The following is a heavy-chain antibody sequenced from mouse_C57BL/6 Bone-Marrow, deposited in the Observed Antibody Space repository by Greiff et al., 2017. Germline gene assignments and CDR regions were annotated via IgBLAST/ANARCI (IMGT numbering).Heavy chain of an antibody. CDR1: GYSFTNYL. D-gene: IGHD2-3*01. V-gene: IGHV1-54*01. J-gene: IGHJ2*01. CDR2: INPGSGGT. Sequence: VQLQQSGAELVRPGTSVKVSCKASGYSFTNYLIEWVKQRPGQGLEWIGVINPGSGGTNYNEKFKGKATRTADKSSSTADMQLSSLSSEDSAVYFRAGGPYDGYPDFWGQGTTLTVST. CDR3: AGGPYDGYPDF.